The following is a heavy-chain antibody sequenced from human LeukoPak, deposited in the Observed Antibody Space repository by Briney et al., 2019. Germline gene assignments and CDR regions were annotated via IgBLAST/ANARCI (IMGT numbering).Heavy chain of an antibody. CDR2: INTDGSST. Sequence: GGSLRLSCAASGFTFSSYWMHWVRQAPGKGLVWVSRINTDGSSTSYADSVKGRFTISRDNSKNSLYLQMNSLRAEDTALYYCAKGLGVWGSYRYSESLDYWGQGTLVTVSS. CDR1: GFTFSSYW. J-gene: IGHJ4*02. CDR3: AKGLGVWGSYRYSESLDY. D-gene: IGHD3-16*02. V-gene: IGHV3-74*01.